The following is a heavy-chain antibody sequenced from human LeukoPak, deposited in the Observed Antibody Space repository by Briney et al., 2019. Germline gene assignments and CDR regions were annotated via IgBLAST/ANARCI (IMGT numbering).Heavy chain of an antibody. J-gene: IGHJ5*02. V-gene: IGHV1-8*01. CDR2: MNPNRGNT. D-gene: IGHD6-13*01. CDR3: ARGDSSSFGWFDP. Sequence: ASVKVSCKASGYTFTSYDINWVRQATGQGLEWMGLMNPNRGNTGYAQKFQGRVTMTRNNSISTAYMELSSLRSEDTAVYYCARGDSSSFGWFDPWGQGTLVTVSS. CDR1: GYTFTSYD.